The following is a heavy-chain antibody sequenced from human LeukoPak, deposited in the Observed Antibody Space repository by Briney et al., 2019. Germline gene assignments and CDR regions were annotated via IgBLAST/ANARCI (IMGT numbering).Heavy chain of an antibody. CDR3: ARSVLLWFGESRNDWFDP. CDR2: IYHSGNT. J-gene: IGHJ5*02. D-gene: IGHD3-10*01. Sequence: SETLSLTCTVSGGSISSGGYYWSWIRQPPGKGLEWIGYIYHSGNTYYNPSLKSRVTISVDRSKNQFSLKLSSVTAADTAVYYCARSVLLWFGESRNDWFDPWGQGTLVTVSS. V-gene: IGHV4-30-2*01. CDR1: GGSISSGGYY.